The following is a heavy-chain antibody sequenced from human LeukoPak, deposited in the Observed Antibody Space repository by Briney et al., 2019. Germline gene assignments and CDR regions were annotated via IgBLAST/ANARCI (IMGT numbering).Heavy chain of an antibody. CDR3: ARDEGGTTVLDY. D-gene: IGHD4-17*01. J-gene: IGHJ4*02. Sequence: SETLSLTCTVSGYSINSGYYWGWIRQPPGKGLEWIGTIYYSGITYYNPSLKSRVTISVDTSNNQFSLKLSSVTAADTAVYYCARDEGGTTVLDYWGQGTLVTVSS. CDR1: GYSINSGYY. V-gene: IGHV4-38-2*02. CDR2: IYYSGIT.